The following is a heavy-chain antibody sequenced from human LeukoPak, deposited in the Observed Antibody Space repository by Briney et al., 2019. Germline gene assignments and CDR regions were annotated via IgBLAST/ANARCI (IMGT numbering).Heavy chain of an antibody. V-gene: IGHV4-59*01. CDR1: GGPISSYY. CDR2: IYYSGST. J-gene: IGHJ3*02. CDR3: ARVRGYSYGSDAFDI. D-gene: IGHD5-18*01. Sequence: PSETLSLTCTVSGGPISSYYWSWIRQPPGKGLQWIGYIYYSGSTNYNPSLKSRVTISVDTSKNQFSLKLSSVTAADTAVFYCARVRGYSYGSDAFDIWGQGTMVTVSS.